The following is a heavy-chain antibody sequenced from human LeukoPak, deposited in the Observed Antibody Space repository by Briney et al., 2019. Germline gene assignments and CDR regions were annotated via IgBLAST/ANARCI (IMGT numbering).Heavy chain of an antibody. J-gene: IGHJ4*02. V-gene: IGHV4-38-2*01. D-gene: IGHD3-16*01. CDR2: IYHSGST. CDR3: ARVLEDYVWGRTLYYFDY. CDR1: GYSINSGYY. Sequence: SETLSLTCAVSGYSINSGYYWGWIRQPPGKGLEWIGNIYHSGSTYYNPSLKSRVTISVDTSKNQFSLKLSSVTAADTAAYYCARVLEDYVWGRTLYYFDYWGQGTLVTVSS.